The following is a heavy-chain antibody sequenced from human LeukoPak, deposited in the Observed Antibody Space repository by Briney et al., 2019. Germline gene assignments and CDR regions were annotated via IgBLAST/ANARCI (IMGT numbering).Heavy chain of an antibody. D-gene: IGHD2-2*01. CDR3: ARDLGYCSSTSCYGWFDP. CDR1: GGTFSSYA. J-gene: IGHJ5*02. V-gene: IGHV1-69*13. Sequence: SVKVSCKASGGTFSSYAISWVRQAPGQGLEWMGGTIPIFGTANYAQKFQGRVTITADESTSTAYMELSSLRSEDTAVYYCARDLGYCSSTSCYGWFDPWGQGTLVTVS. CDR2: TIPIFGTA.